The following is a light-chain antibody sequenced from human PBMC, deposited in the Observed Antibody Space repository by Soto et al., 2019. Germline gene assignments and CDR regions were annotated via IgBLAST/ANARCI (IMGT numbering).Light chain of an antibody. V-gene: IGLV4-69*01. CDR2: LNSDGSH. CDR3: QTWGTGPQVV. CDR1: SGHSSYA. Sequence: QLVLSQSPSASASLGASVKLTCTLSSGHSSYAIAWHQQQPEKGPRYLMKLNSDGSHSKGDGIPDRFSGSSSGAERYLTISVLQSEDEADYYCQTWGTGPQVVFGGGTKLTVL. J-gene: IGLJ2*01.